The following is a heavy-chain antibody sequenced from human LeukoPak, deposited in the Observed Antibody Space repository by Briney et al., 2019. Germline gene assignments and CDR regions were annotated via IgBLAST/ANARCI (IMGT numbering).Heavy chain of an antibody. CDR3: ARQTSPDRYCSSTSCYH. CDR2: IYHSGST. CDR1: GGSISSGSYY. Sequence: PSETLSLTCTVSGGSISSGSYYWSWIRQPPGKGLEWIGYIYHSGSTYYNPSLKSRVTISVDRSKNQFSLKLSSVTAADTAVYYCARQTSPDRYCSSTSCYHWGQGTLVTVSS. V-gene: IGHV4-30-2*01. D-gene: IGHD2-2*01. J-gene: IGHJ4*02.